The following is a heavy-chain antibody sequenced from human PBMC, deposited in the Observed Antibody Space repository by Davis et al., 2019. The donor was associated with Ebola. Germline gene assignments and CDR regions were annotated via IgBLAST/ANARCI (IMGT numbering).Heavy chain of an antibody. CDR2: IYYSGST. J-gene: IGHJ4*02. V-gene: IGHV4-59*08. Sequence: GSLRLSCTVSGGSISSYYWSWIRQPPGKGLEWIGYIYYSGSTNYNPSLKSRVTISVDTSKNQFSLKLSSVTAADTAVYYCAILSSSFDYWGQGTLVTVSS. CDR3: AILSSSFDY. CDR1: GGSISSYY. D-gene: IGHD6-13*01.